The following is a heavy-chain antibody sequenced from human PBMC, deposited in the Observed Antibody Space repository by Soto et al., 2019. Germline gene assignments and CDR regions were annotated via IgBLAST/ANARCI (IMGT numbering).Heavy chain of an antibody. CDR1: GYTFTSYG. J-gene: IGHJ6*02. V-gene: IGHV1-18*01. CDR2: ISAYNGNT. D-gene: IGHD3-22*01. CDR3: ARDGEHYYDSSGYYYYYGMDV. Sequence: ASVKVSCKASGYTFTSYGISWVRQAPGQGLEWMGWISAYNGNTNYAQKLQGRVTMTTDTSASTAYMELRSLRSDDTAVYYCARDGEHYYDSSGYYYYYGMDVCGQGTTVTVPS.